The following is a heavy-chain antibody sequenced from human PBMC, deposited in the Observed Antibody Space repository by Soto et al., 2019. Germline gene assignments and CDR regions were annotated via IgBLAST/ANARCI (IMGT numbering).Heavy chain of an antibody. CDR3: ARELMYYDILTGYYTTETYFDY. CDR2: INAGNGNT. J-gene: IGHJ4*02. V-gene: IGHV1-3*01. Sequence: ASVKVSCKASGYTFTSYAMHWVRQAPGQRLEWMGWINAGNGNTKYSQKFQGRVTITRDTSASTAYMELSSLRSEDTAVYYCARELMYYDILTGYYTTETYFDYWGQGTLVTAPQ. D-gene: IGHD3-9*01. CDR1: GYTFTSYA.